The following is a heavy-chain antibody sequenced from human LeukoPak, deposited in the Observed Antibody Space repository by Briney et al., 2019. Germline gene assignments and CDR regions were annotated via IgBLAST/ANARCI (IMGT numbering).Heavy chain of an antibody. CDR3: ARVGLYYYYYYMDV. V-gene: IGHV4-59*08. CDR2: IYYSGST. Sequence: SETLSLTCTVSGGSISSYYWSWNRQPPGKGLEWIGYIYYSGSTNYNPSLKSRVTISVDTSKNQFSLKLSSVTAADTAVYYCARVGLYYYYYYMDVWGKGTTVTVSS. J-gene: IGHJ6*03. CDR1: GGSISSYY. D-gene: IGHD3-16*01.